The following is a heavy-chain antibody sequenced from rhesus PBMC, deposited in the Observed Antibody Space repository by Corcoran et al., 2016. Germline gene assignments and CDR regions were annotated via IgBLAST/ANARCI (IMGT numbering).Heavy chain of an antibody. CDR2: IYSSRQNP. J-gene: IGHJ3*01. CDR1: GGSISGGYG. Sequence: QVQLQESGPGLLKPSETLSLTCAVSGGSISGGYGWGWIRQPPGKGVGRIGGIYSSRQNPYDHPSLKSRVPNSTDTSKNQFSLKLGSVTAADTAVYYCARVTGTVSDAFDFWGQGLRVTVSS. CDR3: ARVTGTVSDAFDF. V-gene: IGHV4S7*01. D-gene: IGHD5-24*01.